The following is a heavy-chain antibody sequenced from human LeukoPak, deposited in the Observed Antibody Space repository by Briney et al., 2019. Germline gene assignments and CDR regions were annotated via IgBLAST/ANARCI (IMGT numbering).Heavy chain of an antibody. CDR1: GGTFSSYA. CDR3: ARVLRVPAAYARFGAFDI. V-gene: IGHV1-69*13. D-gene: IGHD2-2*01. Sequence: SVKVSCKASGGTFSSYAISWVRQAPGQGLEWMGGIIPIFGTANYAQKFQGRVTITADESTSTAYMELSSLRSEDTAVYYCARVLRVPAAYARFGAFDIWGQGTMVTVSS. J-gene: IGHJ3*02. CDR2: IIPIFGTA.